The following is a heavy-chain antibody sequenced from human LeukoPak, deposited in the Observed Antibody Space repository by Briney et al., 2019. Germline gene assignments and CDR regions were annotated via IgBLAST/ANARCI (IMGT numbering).Heavy chain of an antibody. J-gene: IGHJ6*03. Sequence: ASVKVSCKASGYTFTSYDINWVRQATGQGLEWMGWMNPNSGNTGYAQKFQGRVTMTRNTSISTAYMELSSLRSEDTAVYYCARGRRRGSSSSGPLSVYYYYMDVWGKGTTVTVSS. V-gene: IGHV1-8*01. CDR2: MNPNSGNT. CDR3: ARGRRRGSSSSGPLSVYYYYMDV. D-gene: IGHD6-6*01. CDR1: GYTFTSYD.